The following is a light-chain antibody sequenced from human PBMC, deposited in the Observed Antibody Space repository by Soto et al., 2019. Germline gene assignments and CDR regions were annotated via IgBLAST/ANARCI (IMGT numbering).Light chain of an antibody. CDR1: SSDVGNYNL. CDR2: DVS. Sequence: QSALTQPASVSGSPGQSITISCTGTSSDVGNYNLVSWYQQHPGKAPKLMIYDVSKRPSGVSNRFSGSKSGNTASLTISGLQAEDEVDNYCSSYAGSSTFAVFGGGTKLTVL. V-gene: IGLV2-23*02. CDR3: SSYAGSSTFAV. J-gene: IGLJ3*02.